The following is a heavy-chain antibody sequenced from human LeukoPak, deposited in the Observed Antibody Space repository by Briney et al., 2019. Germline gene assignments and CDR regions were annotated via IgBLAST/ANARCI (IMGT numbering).Heavy chain of an antibody. Sequence: GGSLRLSCAASGFTFSSYAMSWVRQAPGKGLEWVSAISGSGGSTYYADSVKGRFTISRDNAKNSLYLQMNSLRAEDMAVYYCARVRIAARHYYYYYMDVWGKETTVTVSS. CDR3: ARVRIAARHYYYYYMDV. V-gene: IGHV3-23*01. D-gene: IGHD6-6*01. CDR1: GFTFSSYA. CDR2: ISGSGGST. J-gene: IGHJ6*03.